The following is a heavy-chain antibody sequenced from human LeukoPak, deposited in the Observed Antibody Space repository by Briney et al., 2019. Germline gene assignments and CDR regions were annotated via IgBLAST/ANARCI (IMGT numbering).Heavy chain of an antibody. J-gene: IGHJ6*02. CDR3: ARDWDDYGGNSLGGMDV. CDR1: GGTFSSYT. D-gene: IGHD4-23*01. V-gene: IGHV1-69*04. Sequence: SVKVSCKASGGTFSSYTISWVRQAPGQGLEWMGRIIPILGIANYAQKFQGRVTTTADKSTSTAYMELSSLRSEDTAVYYCARDWDDYGGNSLGGMDVWGQGTTVTVSS. CDR2: IIPILGIA.